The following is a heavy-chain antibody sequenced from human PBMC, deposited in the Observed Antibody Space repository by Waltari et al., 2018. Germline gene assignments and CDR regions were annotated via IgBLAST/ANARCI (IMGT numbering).Heavy chain of an antibody. D-gene: IGHD3-10*01. CDR3: VTSPVGQYYGSGSFDY. CDR2: INHSGST. V-gene: IGHV4-34*01. Sequence: QVQLQQWGAGLLKPSETLSLTCAVYGRSFSGYYWSWIRQPPGKGLEWIGEINHSGSTNSNPSLKSRVTISVDTAKNQCSLKLSSVTAADTAVYYCVTSPVGQYYGSGSFDYWGQGTLVTVSS. CDR1: GRSFSGYY. J-gene: IGHJ4*02.